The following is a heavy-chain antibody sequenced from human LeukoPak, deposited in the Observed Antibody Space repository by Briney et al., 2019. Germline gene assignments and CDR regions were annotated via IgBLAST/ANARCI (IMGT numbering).Heavy chain of an antibody. J-gene: IGHJ4*02. CDR2: ISGSGDST. V-gene: IGHV3-23*01. CDR3: ARRSGIAVAGAFDY. D-gene: IGHD6-19*01. CDR1: GFTFSSYE. Sequence: GGSLRLSCAASGFTFSSYEMNWVRQAPGKGLEWVSGISGSGDSTYYADSVKGRFTISRDNSKDTLYLQMNSLRAEDTAVYYCARRSGIAVAGAFDYWGQGTLVTVSS.